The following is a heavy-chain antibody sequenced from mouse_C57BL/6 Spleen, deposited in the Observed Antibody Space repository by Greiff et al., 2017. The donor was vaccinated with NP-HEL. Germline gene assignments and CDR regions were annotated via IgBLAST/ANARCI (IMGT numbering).Heavy chain of an antibody. D-gene: IGHD1-1*01. Sequence: VQLQQSGAELVRPGSSVKLSCKASGYTFTSYWMHWVKQRPIQGLEWIGNIDPSDSETHYNQKFKDKATLTVDKSSSTAYMQLSSLTSEDSAVYYCARDLQYYYGSSDYFDYWGQGTTLTVSS. CDR3: ARDLQYYYGSSDYFDY. CDR1: GYTFTSYW. CDR2: IDPSDSET. J-gene: IGHJ2*01. V-gene: IGHV1-52*01.